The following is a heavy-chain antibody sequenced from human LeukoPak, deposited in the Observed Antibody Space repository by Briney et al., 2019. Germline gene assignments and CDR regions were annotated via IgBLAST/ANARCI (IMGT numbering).Heavy chain of an antibody. CDR2: IYYSGST. CDR3: ARGVVRGVITNPTHNWFDP. CDR1: GGSISSGDYY. Sequence: PSETLSLTCTVSGGSISSGDYYWSWIRQHPGKGLEWIGYIYYSGSTYYNPSLKSRVTISVDTSKNQFSLKLSSVTAADTAVYYCARGVVRGVITNPTHNWFDPWGQGTLVTVSS. J-gene: IGHJ5*02. D-gene: IGHD3-10*01. V-gene: IGHV4-31*03.